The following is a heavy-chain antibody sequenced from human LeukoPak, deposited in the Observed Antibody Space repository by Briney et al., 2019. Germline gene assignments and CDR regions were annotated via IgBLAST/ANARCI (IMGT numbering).Heavy chain of an antibody. D-gene: IGHD1-26*01. J-gene: IGHJ4*02. CDR3: AKDAGQVGATTGY. CDR2: ISYDGSNK. Sequence: GGSLRLSCAASGFTFSSYGMHWVRQAPGKGLEWVAVISYDGSNKYYADSVKGRFTISRNNSKNTLCLQMNSLRAEDTAVYYCAKDAGQVGATTGYWGQGTLVTVSS. CDR1: GFTFSSYG. V-gene: IGHV3-30*18.